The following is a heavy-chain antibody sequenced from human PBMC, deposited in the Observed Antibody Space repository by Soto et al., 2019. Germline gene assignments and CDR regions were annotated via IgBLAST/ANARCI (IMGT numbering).Heavy chain of an antibody. CDR2: ISYDGSNK. J-gene: IGHJ6*02. CDR1: GFTFSTYA. CDR3: ARDQRAGNCRGGSCYYYYGMDV. V-gene: IGHV3-30-3*01. D-gene: IGHD2-15*01. Sequence: QVQLVESGGGVVQPGWSLGLSCAASGFTFSTYAMHWVRQAPGKGLEWLAVISYDGSNKYYADSVNGRFTISRDNSKNTLFLQMNSLTAEDTAVYYCARDQRAGNCRGGSCYYYYGMDVWGQGTTVTVSS.